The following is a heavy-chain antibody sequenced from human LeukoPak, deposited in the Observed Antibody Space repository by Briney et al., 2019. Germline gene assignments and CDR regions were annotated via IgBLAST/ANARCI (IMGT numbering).Heavy chain of an antibody. CDR2: ISSSSSYI. CDR3: ARDRKGGYDSAYYFDY. CDR1: GFTFSSYS. Sequence: AGSLTLTCAASGFTFSSYSLNWVRQAPGKGLEWVSSISSSSSYIYYADSVKGRFTISRDNAKNSLYLQMNSLRAEDTAVYYCARDRKGGYDSAYYFDYWGQGTLVTVSS. V-gene: IGHV3-21*01. D-gene: IGHD5-12*01. J-gene: IGHJ4*02.